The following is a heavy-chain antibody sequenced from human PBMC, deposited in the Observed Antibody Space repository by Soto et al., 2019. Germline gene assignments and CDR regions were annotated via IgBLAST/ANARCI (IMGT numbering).Heavy chain of an antibody. Sequence: GESLKISCKGSGYSFTSYWIGWVRRMPGKGLEWMGVIYPRDSDTRYSPSLQGQVTISADKSITTAYLQWTSLKASDTGMYYCARSRRGAYSSGWYSLSGYYNYGIDVWGQGTKVTVSS. CDR3: ARSRRGAYSSGWYSLSGYYNYGIDV. V-gene: IGHV5-51*01. CDR1: GYSFTSYW. CDR2: IYPRDSDT. D-gene: IGHD6-19*01. J-gene: IGHJ6*02.